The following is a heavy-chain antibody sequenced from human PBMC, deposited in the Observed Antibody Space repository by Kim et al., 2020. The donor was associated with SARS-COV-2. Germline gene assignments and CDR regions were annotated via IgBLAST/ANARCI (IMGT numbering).Heavy chain of an antibody. Sequence: LSLTCAASEFTFDTYWMSWVCQAPGKGLEWVANIKQDAYETYYVDSVKGRFTISRDNAKNLLYLQMNSLRAEDTAVYYCARGVAVAPHYYYHYGMDVWGQGTTVTVSS. CDR1: EFTFDTYW. D-gene: IGHD6-19*01. V-gene: IGHV3-7*03. CDR3: ARGVAVAPHYYYHYGMDV. J-gene: IGHJ6*02. CDR2: IKQDAYET.